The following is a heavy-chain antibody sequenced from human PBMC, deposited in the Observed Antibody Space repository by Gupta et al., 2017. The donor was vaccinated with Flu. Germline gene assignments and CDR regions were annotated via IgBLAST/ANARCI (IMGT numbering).Heavy chain of an antibody. Sequence: EVQLVESGGGLVQPGGSLRLSCAASGFTLSSYDMSWVRPGPGGGVGWVSINSSSAVTYYGDPVRGRFTISRDNAKNSLYLQMSGLRDEDTAVYYCARGHWANWGQGTLVTVSS. J-gene: IGHJ4*02. CDR1: GFTLSSYD. CDR3: ARGHWAN. V-gene: IGHV3-48*03. CDR2: NSSSAVT. D-gene: IGHD3-16*01.